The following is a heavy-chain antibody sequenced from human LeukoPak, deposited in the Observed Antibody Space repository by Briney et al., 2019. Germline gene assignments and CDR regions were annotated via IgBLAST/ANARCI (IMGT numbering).Heavy chain of an antibody. V-gene: IGHV3-21*04. J-gene: IGHJ5*02. CDR3: ARDQGFDYYGQRFDP. CDR1: GFTFSAYS. D-gene: IGHD3-10*01. Sequence: GGSLRLSCAASGFTFSAYSMNWVRQAPGKGLEWVSSVSSSSSYIYYADSVKGRFTISRDNAKNSLYLQMTSLRAEDTAVYYCARDQGFDYYGQRFDPWGQGTLVTVSS. CDR2: VSSSSSYI.